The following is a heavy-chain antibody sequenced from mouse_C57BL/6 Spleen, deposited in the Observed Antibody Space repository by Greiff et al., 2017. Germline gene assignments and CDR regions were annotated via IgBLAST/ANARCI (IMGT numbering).Heavy chain of an antibody. CDR2: ISNGGGST. D-gene: IGHD1-1*01. Sequence: EVKLEESGGGLVQPGGSLKLSCAASGFTFSDYYMYWVRQTPEKRLEWVAYISNGGGSTYYPDTVKGRFTISRDNAKNTLYLQMSRLKSEDTAMYYCARRAVVARYFDVWGTGTTVTVSS. V-gene: IGHV5-12*01. CDR1: GFTFSDYY. J-gene: IGHJ1*03. CDR3: ARRAVVARYFDV.